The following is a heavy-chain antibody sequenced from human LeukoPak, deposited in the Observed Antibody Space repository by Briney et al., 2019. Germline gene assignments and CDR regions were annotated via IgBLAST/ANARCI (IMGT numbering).Heavy chain of an antibody. V-gene: IGHV3-21*01. CDR1: GFTFSSYS. CDR2: ISSSSSYI. D-gene: IGHD3-10*01. J-gene: IGHJ4*02. Sequence: PGGPLRLSCAASGFTFSSYSMNWVRQAPGKGLEWVSSISSSSSYIYYADSVKGRFTISRDNAKNSLYLQMNSLRAEDTAVYYCASLGVWFGELLRVDYWGQGTLVTVSS. CDR3: ASLGVWFGELLRVDY.